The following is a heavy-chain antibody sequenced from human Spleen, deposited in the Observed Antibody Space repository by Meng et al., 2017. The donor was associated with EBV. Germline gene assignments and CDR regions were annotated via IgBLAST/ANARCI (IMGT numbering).Heavy chain of an antibody. Sequence: QESGPGLVKPSGTLSLTCGFFGGSISSSNWWSWVRQPPGKGLEWIGEIYESGSTNYNPSLESRVTVSIDKSKNQFSLKLSSVTAADTAVYYCARGTSRPSMYYFDYWGQGTLVTVSS. V-gene: IGHV4-4*02. CDR2: IYESGST. J-gene: IGHJ4*02. CDR1: GGSISSSNW. CDR3: ARGTSRPSMYYFDY. D-gene: IGHD6-13*01.